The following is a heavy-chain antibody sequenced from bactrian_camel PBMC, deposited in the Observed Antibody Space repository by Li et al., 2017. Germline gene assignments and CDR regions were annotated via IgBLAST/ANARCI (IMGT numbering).Heavy chain of an antibody. CDR1: GFVFSAEA. V-gene: IGHV3S40*01. CDR2: INSGVDAT. Sequence: VQLVESGGDLVQPGGSLTLSCTASGFVFSAEAMSWVRQVPGKGLEWVSGINSGVDATDYADSVKGRFTMSQGYAGLAVYLRMNSLIPEDTAMYYCRADPPVSYCAGGWGQGTQVTVS. J-gene: IGHJ4*01. CDR3: RADPPVSYCAGG. D-gene: IGHD2*01.